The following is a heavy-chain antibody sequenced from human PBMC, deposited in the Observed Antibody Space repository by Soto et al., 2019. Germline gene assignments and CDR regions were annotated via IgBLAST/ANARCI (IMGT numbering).Heavy chain of an antibody. Sequence: PGGSLRLSCAASGFTFSSHGMHWVRQAPGKGLEWVAVISYDGSNKYYADSVKGRFTISRDNSKNTLYLQMNSLRAEDTAVYYCAKALAYYYDSSGYDYYGMDVWGQGTTVTVSS. J-gene: IGHJ6*02. CDR2: ISYDGSNK. D-gene: IGHD3-22*01. V-gene: IGHV3-30*18. CDR3: AKALAYYYDSSGYDYYGMDV. CDR1: GFTFSSHG.